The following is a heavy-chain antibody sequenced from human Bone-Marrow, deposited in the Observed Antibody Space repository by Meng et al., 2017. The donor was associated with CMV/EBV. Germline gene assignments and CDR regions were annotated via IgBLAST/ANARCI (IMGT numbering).Heavy chain of an antibody. CDR3: ARAQTDGYSSFDY. CDR1: GASFSDYY. V-gene: IGHV3-53*01. Sequence: ETLSLTCAVYGASFSDYYWSWIRQSPGKGLEWVSVIYSGGYTYYADSVKGRFTISRDNSKNTLYLQMNSLRAEDTAVYYCARAQTDGYSSFDYWGQGTLVTGSS. D-gene: IGHD5-24*01. J-gene: IGHJ4*02. CDR2: IYSGGYT.